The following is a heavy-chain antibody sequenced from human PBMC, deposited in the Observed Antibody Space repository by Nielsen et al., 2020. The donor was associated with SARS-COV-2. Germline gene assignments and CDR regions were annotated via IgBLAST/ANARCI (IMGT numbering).Heavy chain of an antibody. CDR2: IYFSGST. CDR3: ARGKRGVAFDV. V-gene: IGHV4-59*01. CDR1: GGSISGYY. D-gene: IGHD3-10*01. Sequence: GSLRLSCTVSGGSISGYYWNWIRQPPGKGLEWIGYIYFSGSTTYNPSLKSRVTISVDTSKSHLSLKLNSVTAADTADYYCARGKRGVAFDVWGQGSMVTVSS. J-gene: IGHJ3*01.